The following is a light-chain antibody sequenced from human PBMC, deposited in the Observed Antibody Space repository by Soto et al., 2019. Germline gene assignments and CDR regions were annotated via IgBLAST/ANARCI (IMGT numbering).Light chain of an antibody. CDR2: GAS. CDR3: QQYRTSPPTWT. J-gene: IGKJ1*01. V-gene: IGKV3-15*01. CDR1: QSVSSN. Sequence: EIVMTQSPATLSVSPGERATLSCRAIQSVSSNLAWYQQKPGQAPRLLIYGASTRATGIPARFSGSGSGTDFTLTISRLEPEDFAVYYCQQYRTSPPTWTFGQGTKVDIK.